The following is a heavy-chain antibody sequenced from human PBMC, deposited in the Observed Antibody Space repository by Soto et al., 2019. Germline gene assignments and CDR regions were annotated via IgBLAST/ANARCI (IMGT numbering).Heavy chain of an antibody. V-gene: IGHV4-4*02. CDR3: AKVLSGSSVFDY. Sequence: PSETLSLTCAVSGGSISSSNWWSWVRQPPGKGLEWIGEIYHSGSTSYNPSLESRVTISVDRSKNQFSLKLSSVTAADTAVYYCAKVLSGSSVFDYWGQGTLVTVSS. J-gene: IGHJ4*02. D-gene: IGHD1-26*01. CDR1: GGSISSSNW. CDR2: IYHSGST.